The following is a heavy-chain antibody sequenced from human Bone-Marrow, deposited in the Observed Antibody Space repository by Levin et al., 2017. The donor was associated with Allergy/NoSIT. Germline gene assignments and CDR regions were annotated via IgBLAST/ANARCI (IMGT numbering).Heavy chain of an antibody. CDR1: RFTFSQYD. CDR2: MSDSGDEP. D-gene: IGHD5/OR15-5a*01. CDR3: ARDILVSGRGTVGMDV. Sequence: GESLKISCTASRFTFSQYDMSWVRRTPDKGLEWVSAMSDSGDEPFYAAPVKGRFIFSRDNSKNTLYLEMSSLRAEDTAIYYCARDILVSGRGTVGMDVWGQGTTVTVSS. V-gene: IGHV3-23*01. J-gene: IGHJ6*02.